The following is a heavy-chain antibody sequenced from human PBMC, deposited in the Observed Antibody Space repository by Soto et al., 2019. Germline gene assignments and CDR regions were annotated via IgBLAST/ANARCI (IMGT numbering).Heavy chain of an antibody. CDR1: GFSLGNPRMG. CDR2: IFSNDDK. J-gene: IGHJ4*02. D-gene: IGHD3-22*01. V-gene: IGHV2-26*01. Sequence: SGPTLVNPTETLTLTCTVSGFSLGNPRMGVSWIRQPPGKALEWLAHIFSNDDKSYRTSLKSRVTISKDTSNSQVVLTMTNMDPVDTGTYYCARVYDSSGYEYWGQGTLVTVSS. CDR3: ARVYDSSGYEY.